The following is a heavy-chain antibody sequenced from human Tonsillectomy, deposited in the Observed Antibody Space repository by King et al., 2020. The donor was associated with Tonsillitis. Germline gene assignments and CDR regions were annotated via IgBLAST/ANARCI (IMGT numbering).Heavy chain of an antibody. CDR1: GASISRWSYY. Sequence: VQLQESGPGLVKPSQTLSLTCTVSGASISRWSYYWSWNQQPAGKRLEWIGRIITSGSTNDTSSPKSRGTMSVYTSKNHFSLGLSSVTAADTAVYYCARENTMINPYYYMDVWGKGTTVTVSS. CDR3: ARENTMINPYYYMDV. J-gene: IGHJ6*03. V-gene: IGHV4-61*02. D-gene: IGHD3-16*01. CDR2: IITSGST.